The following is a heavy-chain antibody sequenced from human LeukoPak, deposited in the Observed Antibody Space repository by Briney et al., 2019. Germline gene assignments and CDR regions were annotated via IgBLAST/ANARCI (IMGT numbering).Heavy chain of an antibody. CDR3: ARGQKYRNGYTVTELGSGYFAY. V-gene: IGHV4-59*01. CDR2: IHYSGRT. CDR1: GGSISSYY. J-gene: IGHJ4*02. D-gene: IGHD5-18*01. Sequence: PSETLSLTCSVSGGSISSYYWNWIRQTPRKGLEWIGYIHYSGRTNYNPSLKSRVTISIDTSKNQFSLTLSSVTTADAAVYYCARGQKYRNGYTVTELGSGYFAYWGQGTLVTVSS.